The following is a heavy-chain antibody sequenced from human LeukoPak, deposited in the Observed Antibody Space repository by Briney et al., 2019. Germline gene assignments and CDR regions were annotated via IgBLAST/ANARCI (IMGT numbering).Heavy chain of an antibody. D-gene: IGHD3-10*01. V-gene: IGHV5-10-1*01. J-gene: IGHJ4*02. CDR2: IDLSESYT. Sequence: GESLNISCKASGYSLGSYWRSWVGQMHGKGLEYMGRIDLSESYTNFSPSFQGHVTISADKSISTDYLQWSSLKASDTAMYYCARSVSYGSGSYSLYWGQGTLVTVSS. CDR1: GYSLGSYW. CDR3: ARSVSYGSGSYSLY.